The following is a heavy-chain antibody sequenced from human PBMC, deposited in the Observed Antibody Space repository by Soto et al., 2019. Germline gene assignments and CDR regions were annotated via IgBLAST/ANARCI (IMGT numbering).Heavy chain of an antibody. D-gene: IGHD3-10*01. CDR3: ARENYYYGSGSSYYYMDV. CDR2: INPNSGGT. J-gene: IGHJ6*03. Sequence: ASVKVSCKASGYTFTGYYMNWVRQAPGQGLEWMGWINPNSGGTNYAQKFQGWVTMTRDTSISTAYMELSRLRSDYTAVYYCARENYYYGSGSSYYYMDVWGKGTTVTVSS. CDR1: GYTFTGYY. V-gene: IGHV1-2*04.